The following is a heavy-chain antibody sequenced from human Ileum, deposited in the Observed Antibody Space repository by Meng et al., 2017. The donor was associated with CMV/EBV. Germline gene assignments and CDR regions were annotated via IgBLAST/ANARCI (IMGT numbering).Heavy chain of an antibody. J-gene: IGHJ3*02. Sequence: QVQLQQSVPGLLNPSQTLSLTCAISGDSVSADSAAWNWIRQSPSRGLEWLGRTYYRSKWYNEYSESVKSRMTINSDTSKNQFSLLLNSVTPEDTAVYYCVRELNYWHSFDIWGQGTMVTVSS. D-gene: IGHD1-7*01. CDR2: TYYRSKWYN. CDR3: VRELNYWHSFDI. CDR1: GDSVSADSAA. V-gene: IGHV6-1*01.